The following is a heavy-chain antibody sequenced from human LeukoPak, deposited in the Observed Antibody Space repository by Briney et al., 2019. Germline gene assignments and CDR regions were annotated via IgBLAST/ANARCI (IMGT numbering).Heavy chain of an antibody. V-gene: IGHV3-9*01. CDR3: ASLGYRSGGSCSFGWV. D-gene: IGHD2-15*01. CDR1: GFTFDDYA. CDR2: MSWNGDNI. J-gene: IGHJ4*02. Sequence: QPGRSLRLSCVASGFTFDDYAMHWVRQAPGKGLEWVSAMSWNGDNIAYADSVKGRFTISRDNAKNSLYLQMNSLRAEDTALYYCASLGYRSGGSCSFGWVWGQGTLVTVSS.